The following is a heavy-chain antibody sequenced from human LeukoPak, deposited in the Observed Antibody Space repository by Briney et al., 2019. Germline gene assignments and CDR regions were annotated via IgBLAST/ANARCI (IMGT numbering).Heavy chain of an antibody. J-gene: IGHJ4*02. V-gene: IGHV3-33*01. CDR1: GFTFSSYG. D-gene: IGHD2-2*01. Sequence: GGSLRLSWAASGFTFSSYGMHWVRQAPGKGLEWVAVIWYDGSNKYYTDSVKGRFTISRDNSKNTLYLQMNSLRAEDTAVYYCARDEVRYCSSTSCYGGLDYWGQGTLVTVSS. CDR2: IWYDGSNK. CDR3: ARDEVRYCSSTSCYGGLDY.